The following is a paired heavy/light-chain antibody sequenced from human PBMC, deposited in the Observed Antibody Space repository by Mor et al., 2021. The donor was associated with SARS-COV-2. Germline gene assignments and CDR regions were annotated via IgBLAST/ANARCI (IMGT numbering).Light chain of an antibody. Sequence: QSALTQPASVSGSPGQSTTISCTGTFSDVGHYNLVSWYQQHPGKAPKLIIYEVNKRPSGVSSRFSASKSGNTASLTISGLQAEDEADYYCCSYASGSTLWVFGGGTQLTVL. CDR3: CSYASGSTLWV. CDR2: EVN. CDR1: FSDVGHYNL. V-gene: IGLV2-23*02. J-gene: IGLJ3*02.
Heavy chain of an antibody. CDR1: GFSFRAYA. CDR3: ARGGGFCGRGSCYSTPPLNYYHGLDV. J-gene: IGHJ6*02. Sequence: EVQLVESGGGLVQPGGSLRLSCAASGFSFRAYAMTWVRQAPGKGLEWVASISRGGDDTYYIDSVKGRFTMSRDTSTVFLQMNSLRVEDTAVYYCARGGGFCGRGSCYSTPPLNYYHGLDVLGQGTTVTVSS. CDR2: ISRGGDDT. V-gene: IGHV3-23*04. D-gene: IGHD2-15*01.